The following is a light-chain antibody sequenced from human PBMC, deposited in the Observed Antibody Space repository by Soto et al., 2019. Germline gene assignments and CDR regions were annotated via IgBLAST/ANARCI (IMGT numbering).Light chain of an antibody. V-gene: IGKV3-20*01. J-gene: IGKJ5*01. CDR1: QSVSSSY. Sequence: EIVLTQSPGTLSLSPGERATLSCRASQSVSSSYLAWYQQKPGQAPRLLIYGASSRATGIQDRFSGSGSATDFTLTISRLEPEDFAVYYFQQYGSSSITFGQGTRLEIK. CDR3: QQYGSSSIT. CDR2: GAS.